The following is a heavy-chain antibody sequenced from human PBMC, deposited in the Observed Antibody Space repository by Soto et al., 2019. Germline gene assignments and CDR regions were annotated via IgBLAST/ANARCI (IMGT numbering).Heavy chain of an antibody. Sequence: QVQLQESGPGLVKPSETLSLTCTVSGASVSSGSYFWTWIRQPPGKGLEWIGYIYHNGNTNYNPTLKSRLTISLDTSKNQFSLRLSSVTAADTVVYYCARVHGSGTYSLFDYWGQGTLVTVSS. CDR3: ARVHGSGTYSLFDY. CDR1: GASVSSGSYF. V-gene: IGHV4-61*01. D-gene: IGHD3-10*01. CDR2: IYHNGNT. J-gene: IGHJ4*02.